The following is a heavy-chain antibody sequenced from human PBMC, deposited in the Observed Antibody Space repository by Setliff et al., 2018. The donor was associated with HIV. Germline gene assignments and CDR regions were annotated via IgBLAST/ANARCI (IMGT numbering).Heavy chain of an antibody. CDR3: ARGGGYDRSGYYPFDY. J-gene: IGHJ4*02. Sequence: SETLSLTCAVYGGSFSGYYWTWIRQPPGKGLEWIGEITHSGSTNYNPSLETRVTISVDTSKNQFSLKLSSVTAADTAVYYCARGGGYDRSGYYPFDYWGQGTPVTVS. V-gene: IGHV4-34*01. CDR1: GGSFSGYY. D-gene: IGHD3-22*01. CDR2: ITHSGST.